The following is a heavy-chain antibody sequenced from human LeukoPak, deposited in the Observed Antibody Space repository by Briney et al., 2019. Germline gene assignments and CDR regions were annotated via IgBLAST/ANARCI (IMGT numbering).Heavy chain of an antibody. CDR3: ARDFGRANWFDP. J-gene: IGHJ5*02. Sequence: EASVKVSCKASGGTFSSYAISWVRQAPGQGLEWMGGIIPIFGTANYAQKFQGRVTITTDESTSTAYMELSSLRSEDTAVYYCARDFGRANWFDPWGQGTLVTVSS. V-gene: IGHV1-69*05. CDR2: IIPIFGTA. D-gene: IGHD1-26*01. CDR1: GGTFSSYA.